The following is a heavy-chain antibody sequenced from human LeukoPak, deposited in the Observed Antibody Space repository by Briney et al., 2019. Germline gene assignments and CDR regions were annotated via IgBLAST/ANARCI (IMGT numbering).Heavy chain of an antibody. CDR2: ISGSGGST. CDR3: ARDQWRWGDGSGSPDI. Sequence: GGSLRLSCAASGFTFSSYGMSWVRQAPGKGLEWVSAISGSGGSTYYADSVKGRFTISRDNAKNSLYLQMNSLRAEDTAVYYCARDQWRWGDGSGSPDIWGQGTMVTVSS. CDR1: GFTFSSYG. D-gene: IGHD3-10*01. J-gene: IGHJ3*02. V-gene: IGHV3-23*01.